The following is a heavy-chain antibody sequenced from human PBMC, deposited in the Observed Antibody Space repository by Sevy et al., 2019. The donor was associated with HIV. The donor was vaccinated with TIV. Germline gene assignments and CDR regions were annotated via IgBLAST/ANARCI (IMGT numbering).Heavy chain of an antibody. CDR1: GFTVSSNY. D-gene: IGHD5-12*01. CDR3: ARGRNGGYDFDY. V-gene: IGHV3-66*02. J-gene: IGHJ4*02. CDR2: IYSGGST. Sequence: GGSLRLSCAASGFTVSSNYMSWVRQAPGKGLEWVSVIYSGGSTYYADSVKGRFTTSRDNSKNTLYLQMNSLRAEDTAVYYCARGRNGGYDFDYWGQGTLVTVSS.